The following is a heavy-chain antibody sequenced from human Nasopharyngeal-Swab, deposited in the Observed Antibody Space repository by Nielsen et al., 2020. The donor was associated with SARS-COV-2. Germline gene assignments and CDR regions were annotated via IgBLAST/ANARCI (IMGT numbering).Heavy chain of an antibody. Sequence: SETLSLTCAVSGYSISSGYYWGWIRQPPGKGLEWIGSIYHSGSTYYNPSLKSRVTISVDTSKNQFSLKLNSVTAADTAVYYCARALRYNWNDYYYYYMDVWGKGTTVTVSS. V-gene: IGHV4-38-2*01. CDR1: GYSISSGYY. CDR3: ARALRYNWNDYYYYYMDV. CDR2: IYHSGST. D-gene: IGHD1-1*01. J-gene: IGHJ6*03.